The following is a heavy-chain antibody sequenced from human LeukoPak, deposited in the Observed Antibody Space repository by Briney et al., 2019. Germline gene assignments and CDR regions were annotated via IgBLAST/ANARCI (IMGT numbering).Heavy chain of an antibody. CDR3: ARAQGRWWNFDY. CDR2: IIPILGIA. D-gene: IGHD2-15*01. J-gene: IGHJ4*02. Sequence: SVKVSCKASGGTFSSYTISWVRQAPGQGLEWMGRIIPILGIANYAQKFQGRVTITADKSTSTAYMELSSLRSEDTAVYYCARAQGRWWNFDYWGQGTLVTVSS. CDR1: GGTFSSYT. V-gene: IGHV1-69*02.